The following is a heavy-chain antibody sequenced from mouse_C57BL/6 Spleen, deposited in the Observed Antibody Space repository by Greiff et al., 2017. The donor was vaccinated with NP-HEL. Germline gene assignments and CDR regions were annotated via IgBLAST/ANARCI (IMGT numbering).Heavy chain of an antibody. Sequence: QVQLQQSGPELVKPGASVKISCKASGYAFSSSWMNWVKQRPGKGLEWIGRIYPGDGDTNYNGKFKGKATLTADKSSSTAYMQLSSLTSEDSAVYFCARRDYYDYDVGAMDYWGQGTSVTVSS. V-gene: IGHV1-82*01. J-gene: IGHJ4*01. CDR1: GYAFSSSW. CDR2: IYPGDGDT. CDR3: ARRDYYDYDVGAMDY. D-gene: IGHD2-4*01.